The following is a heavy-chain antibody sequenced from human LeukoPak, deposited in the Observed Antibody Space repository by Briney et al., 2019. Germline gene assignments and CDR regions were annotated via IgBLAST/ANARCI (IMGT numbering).Heavy chain of an antibody. Sequence: GGSLRLSCAASGFTFRSYGMSWVRQAPGKGLEWVSTISGGGGSTYYADSVKGRFTISRDNSKNTLYLQMNSLRAEDTAVYYCAKGKYSSSWYYDYWGRGTLVTVSS. D-gene: IGHD6-13*01. CDR3: AKGKYSSSWYYDY. J-gene: IGHJ4*02. CDR2: ISGGGGST. CDR1: GFTFRSYG. V-gene: IGHV3-23*01.